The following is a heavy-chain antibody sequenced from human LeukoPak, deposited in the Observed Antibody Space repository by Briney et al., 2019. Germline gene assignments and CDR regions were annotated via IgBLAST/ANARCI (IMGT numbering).Heavy chain of an antibody. D-gene: IGHD3-10*01. Sequence: GGSLRLSCAASGFTFDDYTMHWVRQAPGKGLEWVSGISWNSGSIGYADSVKGRFTISRDNAKNSLYLQMNSLRAEDTALYYCAKDSSGSYYWMFDYWGQGTLVTVSS. CDR2: ISWNSGSI. CDR3: AKDSSGSYYWMFDY. J-gene: IGHJ4*02. CDR1: GFTFDDYT. V-gene: IGHV3-9*01.